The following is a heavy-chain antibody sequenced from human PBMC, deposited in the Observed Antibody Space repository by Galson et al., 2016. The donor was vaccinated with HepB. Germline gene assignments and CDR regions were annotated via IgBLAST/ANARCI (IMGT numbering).Heavy chain of an antibody. V-gene: IGHV3-48*01. CDR3: ARDGSGWLFDA. J-gene: IGHJ4*02. CDR1: RFSFRNYD. Sequence: SLRLSCAASRFSFRNYDMNWVRQAPGKGLEWVSFISSSRDTMYYADSVKGRFTVSRDNAKNSLYLQMNGLRAEDTAVYYCARDGSGWLFDAWGQGTLVTVSS. CDR2: ISSSRDTM. D-gene: IGHD6-19*01.